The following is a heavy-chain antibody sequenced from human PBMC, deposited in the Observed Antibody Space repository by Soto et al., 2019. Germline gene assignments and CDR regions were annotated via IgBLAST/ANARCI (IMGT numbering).Heavy chain of an antibody. CDR1: GGPIFSHY. V-gene: IGHV4-59*11. CDR3: ARGHDYGGRTFDI. Sequence: QVQLQGSGPRLVKPSETLSLTCNVSGGPIFSHYWGWVRQPPGKGLEWLGYVYYTGSTRYSPSLRSRATRSVDMSKDQFSLKLRSVTVADTAGYYCARGHDYGGRTFDIWDQGSMVTVSS. J-gene: IGHJ3*02. D-gene: IGHD5-12*01. CDR2: VYYTGST.